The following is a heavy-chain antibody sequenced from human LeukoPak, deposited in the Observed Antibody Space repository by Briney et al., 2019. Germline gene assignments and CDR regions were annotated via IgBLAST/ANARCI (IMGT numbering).Heavy chain of an antibody. CDR3: ARTKEMASISYFDS. CDR1: GFAASGFTFSTFG. D-gene: IGHD5-24*01. V-gene: IGHV3-48*04. Sequence: GGSLRLSCAASGFAASGFTFSTFGMNWVRQAPGKGLEWVSYIDSSGSNIHYADSVKGRFTISRDNAKNSLYLQMNSLRAEDTAVYYCARTKEMASISYFDSWGQGTLVTVSS. J-gene: IGHJ4*02. CDR2: IDSSGSNI.